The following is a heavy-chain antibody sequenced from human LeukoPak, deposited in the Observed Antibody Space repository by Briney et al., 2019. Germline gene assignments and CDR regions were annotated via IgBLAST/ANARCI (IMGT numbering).Heavy chain of an antibody. CDR3: ARGPPTPYYYDSSGYHWFDP. CDR1: GYTFTSYD. CDR2: MNPNSGNT. Sequence: ASVKVSCKAPGYTFTSYDINWVRQATGQGLEWMGWMNPNSGNTGYAQKFQGRVTITRNTSISTAYMELSSLRSEDTAVYYCARGPPTPYYYDSSGYHWFDPWGQGTLVTVSS. J-gene: IGHJ5*02. D-gene: IGHD3-22*01. V-gene: IGHV1-8*03.